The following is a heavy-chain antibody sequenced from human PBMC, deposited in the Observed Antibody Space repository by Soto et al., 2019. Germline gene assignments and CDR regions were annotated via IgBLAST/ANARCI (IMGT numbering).Heavy chain of an antibody. J-gene: IGHJ6*02. V-gene: IGHV1-69*06. Sequence: QVQLVQSGAEVKKPESSVKVSCKASGGIFNSFAISWVRQAPGQGLEWMGGILPVFGTPSNSPNFQGRITITADRSTTTAYMELSSLRFEDTAVYYCARSAAPGLKGSLDVWGQGTRVTVSS. CDR3: ARSAAPGLKGSLDV. D-gene: IGHD6-13*01. CDR2: ILPVFGTP. CDR1: GGIFNSFA.